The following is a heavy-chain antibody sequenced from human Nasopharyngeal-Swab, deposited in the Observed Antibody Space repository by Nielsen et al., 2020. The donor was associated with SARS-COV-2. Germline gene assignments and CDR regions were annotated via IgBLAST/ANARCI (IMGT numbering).Heavy chain of an antibody. Sequence: SETLSLTCTVSGGSISSYYWSWIRQPPGKGLEWIGYIYYSGSTNYNPSLKSRVTISVDTSKNQFSLKLSSVTAADTAVYYCARDFSGFPVSDYYYGMDVWDQGTTVTVSS. CDR2: IYYSGST. D-gene: IGHD3-10*01. CDR3: ARDFSGFPVSDYYYGMDV. V-gene: IGHV4-59*01. J-gene: IGHJ6*02. CDR1: GGSISSYY.